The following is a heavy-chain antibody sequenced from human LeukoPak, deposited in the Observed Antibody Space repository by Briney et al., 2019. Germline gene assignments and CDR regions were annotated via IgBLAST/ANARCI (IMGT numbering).Heavy chain of an antibody. J-gene: IGHJ4*02. Sequence: GGSLRLSCAASGFTFSSYAMSWVRQAPGKGLEWVSAITGSGVSTFYADSVKGRFTISRDNAQNSLYLQMNSLRAEDTAIYYCVRDRGTYRPIDYWGQGTLVTVSS. CDR2: ITGSGVST. CDR1: GFTFSSYA. V-gene: IGHV3-23*01. D-gene: IGHD1-26*01. CDR3: VRDRGTYRPIDY.